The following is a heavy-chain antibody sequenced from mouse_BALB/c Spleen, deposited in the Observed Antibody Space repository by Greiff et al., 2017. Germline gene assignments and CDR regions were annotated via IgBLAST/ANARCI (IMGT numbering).Heavy chain of an antibody. CDR3: ARKARATFYYLDY. Sequence: VQLKESGGGLVQPGGSRKLSCAASGFTFSDYGMAWVRQAPGKGPEWVAFISNLAYSIYYADTVTGRFTISRENAKNTLYLEMSSLRSEDTAMYYCARKARATFYYLDYWGQGTTLTVSS. D-gene: IGHD3-1*01. CDR2: ISNLAYSI. CDR1: GFTFSDYG. J-gene: IGHJ2*01. V-gene: IGHV5-15*02.